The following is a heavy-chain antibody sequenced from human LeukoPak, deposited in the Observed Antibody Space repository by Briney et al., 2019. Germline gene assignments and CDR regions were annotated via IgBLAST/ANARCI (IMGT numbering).Heavy chain of an antibody. D-gene: IGHD2-2*01. CDR3: VRDPSYIVVVSSTVTGFDP. Sequence: ASVKVSCKASGYTFTSYGISWVRQAPGQGLEWMGWISAYNGNTSHAQKLQGRVTMTTDTSTSTAYMELRSLRSDDTAVYYCVRDPSYIVVVSSTVTGFDPWGQGTLVTVSS. CDR1: GYTFTSYG. J-gene: IGHJ5*02. V-gene: IGHV1-18*01. CDR2: ISAYNGNT.